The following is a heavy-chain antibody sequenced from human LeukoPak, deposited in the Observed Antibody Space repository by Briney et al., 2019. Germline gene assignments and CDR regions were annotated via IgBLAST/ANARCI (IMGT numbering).Heavy chain of an antibody. V-gene: IGHV3-23*01. CDR3: AKGDDILTGPLDY. CDR1: GFTFSSYV. Sequence: GGSLRLSCAASGFTFSSYVMSWVRQAPGKGLEWVSVVSGGAGSTYYADSVKGRFTISRDSSKSMLYLQMNSLRAEDTAVYYCAKGDDILTGPLDYWGQGTLVTVSS. D-gene: IGHD3-9*01. J-gene: IGHJ4*02. CDR2: VSGGAGST.